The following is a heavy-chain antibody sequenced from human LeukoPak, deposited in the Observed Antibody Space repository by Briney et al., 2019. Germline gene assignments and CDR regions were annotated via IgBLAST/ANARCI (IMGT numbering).Heavy chain of an antibody. V-gene: IGHV1-46*01. Sequence: ASVKVSCKASGYTFTSYYMHWVRQAPGQELEWMGIINPSGGSTSYAQKFQGRVTMTRDTSTSTVYMELSSLRSEDTAVYYRARDGRGVDTAMVNVDFDYWGQGTLVTVSS. D-gene: IGHD5-18*01. CDR1: GYTFTSYY. CDR2: INPSGGST. J-gene: IGHJ4*02. CDR3: ARDGRGVDTAMVNVDFDY.